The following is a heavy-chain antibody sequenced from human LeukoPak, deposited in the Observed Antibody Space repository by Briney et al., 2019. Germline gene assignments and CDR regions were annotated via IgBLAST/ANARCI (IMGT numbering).Heavy chain of an antibody. CDR3: ARADGYCSGGSCYFDAFDI. V-gene: IGHV1-2*02. CDR2: INPNSGGT. CDR1: GYTFTGYY. Sequence: ASVTVSCKASGYTFTGYYVHWVRQAPGQGLEWMGWINPNSGGTNYAQKFQGRVTMTRDTSISTAYMELSRLRSDDTAVYYCARADGYCSGGSCYFDAFDIWGQGTMVTVSS. J-gene: IGHJ3*02. D-gene: IGHD2-15*01.